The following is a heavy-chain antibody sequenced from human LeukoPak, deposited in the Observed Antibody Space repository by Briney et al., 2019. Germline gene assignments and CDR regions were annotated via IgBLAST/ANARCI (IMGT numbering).Heavy chain of an antibody. J-gene: IGHJ4*02. Sequence: GGSLRLSCAASGFTFSSYGMHWVRQAPGKGLEWVAVISYDGSNKYYADSVKGRFTISRDNSNNTLYLQMNSLRAEDTAVYYCANSGGPFDYWGQGTLVTVSS. D-gene: IGHD2-15*01. CDR3: ANSGGPFDY. V-gene: IGHV3-30*18. CDR2: ISYDGSNK. CDR1: GFTFSSYG.